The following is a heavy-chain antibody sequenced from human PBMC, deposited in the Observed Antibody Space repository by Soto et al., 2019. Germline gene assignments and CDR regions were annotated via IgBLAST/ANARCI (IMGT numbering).Heavy chain of an antibody. J-gene: IGHJ4*02. V-gene: IGHV4-34*01. CDR2: INHSGST. Sequence: PSETLSLTCAVYGGSFSGYYWGWIRQPPGKGLEWIGEINHSGSTNYNPSLKSRVTISVDTSKNQFSLKLSSVTAADTAVYYCARALALTSVGGLWGQGTLVTVSS. D-gene: IGHD3-3*01. CDR3: ARALALTSVGGL. CDR1: GGSFSGYY.